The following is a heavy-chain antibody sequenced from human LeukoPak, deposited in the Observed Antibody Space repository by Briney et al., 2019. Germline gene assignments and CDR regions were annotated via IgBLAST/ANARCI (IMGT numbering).Heavy chain of an antibody. CDR3: AKDQLWTPTTLDY. V-gene: IGHV3-23*01. J-gene: IGHJ4*02. CDR1: GFTFSSYA. CDR2: ISGSGGST. Sequence: GGSPRLSCAASGFTFSSYAMSWVRQAPGKGLEWVSAISGSGGSTYYADSVKGRFTISRDNSKNTLYLQMNSLRAEDTAVYYCAKDQLWTPTTLDYWGQGTLVTVSS. D-gene: IGHD5-18*01.